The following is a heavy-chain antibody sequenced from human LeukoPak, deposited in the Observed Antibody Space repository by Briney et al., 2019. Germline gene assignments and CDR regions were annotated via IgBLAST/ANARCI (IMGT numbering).Heavy chain of an antibody. V-gene: IGHV3-23*01. CDR3: AKESSSSPLTAVWFDP. D-gene: IGHD2-2*01. Sequence: GGSLRLSCAASGFTFSSYAMSWVRQAPGKGLEWVSAISGSGGSTYYADSVKGRFTISRDNSKNTLYLQMDSLRAEDTAVYYCAKESSSSPLTAVWFDPWGQGTLVTVSS. CDR2: ISGSGGST. J-gene: IGHJ5*02. CDR1: GFTFSSYA.